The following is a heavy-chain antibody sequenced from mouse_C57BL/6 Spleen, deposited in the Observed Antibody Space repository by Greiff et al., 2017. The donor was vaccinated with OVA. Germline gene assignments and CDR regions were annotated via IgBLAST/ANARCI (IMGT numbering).Heavy chain of an antibody. Sequence: VQLQQSGAELVRPGASVKLSCKASGYTFTDYYINWVKQRPGQGLEWIARIYPGSGNTYYNEKFKGKATLTAEKSSSTAYMQLSSLTSEDSAVYFCARGGAIYDGYFYAMDYWGQGTSVTVSS. CDR3: ARGGAIYDGYFYAMDY. D-gene: IGHD2-3*01. J-gene: IGHJ4*01. V-gene: IGHV1-76*01. CDR1: GYTFTDYY. CDR2: IYPGSGNT.